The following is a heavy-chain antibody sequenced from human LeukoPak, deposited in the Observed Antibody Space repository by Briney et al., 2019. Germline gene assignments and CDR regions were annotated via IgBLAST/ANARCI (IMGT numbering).Heavy chain of an antibody. CDR2: IKQDGSEK. V-gene: IGHV3-7*03. J-gene: IGHJ4*02. CDR1: GFTFSNYW. Sequence: GGSLRLSCAASGFTFSNYWMHWVRQAPGKGLEWVANIKQDGSEKYYVGSVKGRFSISRDNAKNSVYLQMNSLRAEDTAVYYCARALSAWGQGTLVTVSS. D-gene: IGHD3-3*01. CDR3: ARALSA.